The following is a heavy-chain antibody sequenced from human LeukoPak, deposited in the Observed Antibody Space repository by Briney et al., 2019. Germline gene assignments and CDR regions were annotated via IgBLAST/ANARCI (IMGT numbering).Heavy chain of an antibody. CDR2: IKQDGSEK. CDR1: GFTFSSYW. V-gene: IGHV3-7*01. CDR3: ARDRSSRKRGPSGYYYYYMDV. J-gene: IGHJ6*03. D-gene: IGHD6-13*01. Sequence: GGSLRLSCAASGFTFSSYWMSWVRQAPGKGLEWVANIKQDGSEKYYVDSVKGRFTISRDNAKNSLYLQMNSLRAEDTAVYYCARDRSSRKRGPSGYYYYYMDVWGKGTTVTVSS.